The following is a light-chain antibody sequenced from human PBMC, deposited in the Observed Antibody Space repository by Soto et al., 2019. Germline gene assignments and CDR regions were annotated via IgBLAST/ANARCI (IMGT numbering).Light chain of an antibody. CDR1: QSVSSN. CDR3: QQYNTYLS. Sequence: EIVLTQSPGTLSLSPGESATLSCRASQSVSSNLAWYQQKPGQAPRLLIYGASTRATGIPARFSGSGSGTEFTLTISSLQPDDVATYYCQQYNTYLSFGQGTKV. V-gene: IGKV3-15*01. CDR2: GAS. J-gene: IGKJ1*01.